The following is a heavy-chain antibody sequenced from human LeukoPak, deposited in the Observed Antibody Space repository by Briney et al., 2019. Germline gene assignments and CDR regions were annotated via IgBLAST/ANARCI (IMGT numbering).Heavy chain of an antibody. CDR1: GFTFSSYE. V-gene: IGHV3-48*03. D-gene: IGHD2-8*01. CDR3: AREGDTNAASDY. Sequence: GGPLRLSCAASGFTFSSYEMNWVRQAPGKGLEWVSYISSSSNTIYNADSVKGRFTISRDNAKNSLYLQMNSLRAEDTAVYYCAREGDTNAASDYWGQGTLVTVSS. J-gene: IGHJ4*02. CDR2: ISSSSNTI.